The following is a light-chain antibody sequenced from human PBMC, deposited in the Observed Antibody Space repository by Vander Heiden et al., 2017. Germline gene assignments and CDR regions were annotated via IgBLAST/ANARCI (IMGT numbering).Light chain of an antibody. Sequence: DIQMTQSPSSLSASEGDRVTITCQASRDITKYIIWFQQKPGKAPQLLIYDASNLQTGVPSRFSGSGSGTDFTFTISGLQPEDIATYYCQQYADLPSTFGQGTKVQIK. J-gene: IGKJ1*01. CDR2: DAS. CDR3: QQYADLPST. CDR1: RDITKY. V-gene: IGKV1-33*01.